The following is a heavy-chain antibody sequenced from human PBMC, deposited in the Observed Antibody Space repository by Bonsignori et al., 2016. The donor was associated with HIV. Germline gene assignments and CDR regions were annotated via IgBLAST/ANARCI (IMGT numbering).Heavy chain of an antibody. Sequence: ASVKVSCKASGYTFTSSDINWVRQATGQGLEWMGWMNPNSGNTGYAQKFQGRVTMTRDTSISTAYMELSSLRSEDTAVYYCARGRMIRGVPLDPWGQGTLVTVSS. D-gene: IGHD3-10*01. J-gene: IGHJ5*02. CDR3: ARGRMIRGVPLDP. V-gene: IGHV1-8*01. CDR2: MNPNSGNT. CDR1: GYTFTSSD.